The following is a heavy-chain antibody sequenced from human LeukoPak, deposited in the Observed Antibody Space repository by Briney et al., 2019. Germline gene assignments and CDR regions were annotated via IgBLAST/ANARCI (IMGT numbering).Heavy chain of an antibody. D-gene: IGHD2-2*01. CDR1: GYTFTSYD. CDR3: ARGPGYCSSSSCYYYYIGA. CDR2: MNPNSGNT. V-gene: IGHV1-8*01. Sequence: ASVKLSCKASGYTFTSYDINWVRQATGQGLEWMRWMNPNSGNTGYAQKFQGRVTMTRNTSISTAYIEQSSLRSEDTAVYYCARGPGYCSSSSCYYYYIGALGKGTTVTVSS. J-gene: IGHJ6*03.